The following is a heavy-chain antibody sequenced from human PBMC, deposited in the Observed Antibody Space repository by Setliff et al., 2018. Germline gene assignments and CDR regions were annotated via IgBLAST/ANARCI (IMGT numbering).Heavy chain of an antibody. D-gene: IGHD2-2*01. Sequence: GASVKVSCKAFRYTFNDYYMHWVRQAPGKGLEGMGGFDPEDGETIYAQKFQGRVTMTEDTSTDTAYMELSSLRSEDTAVYYCARGEDIVVVPAGFDDYSNYEDYYYGMDVWGQGTTVTVSS. CDR3: ARGEDIVVVPAGFDDYSNYEDYYYGMDV. V-gene: IGHV1-24*01. CDR1: RYTFNDYY. J-gene: IGHJ6*02. CDR2: FDPEDGET.